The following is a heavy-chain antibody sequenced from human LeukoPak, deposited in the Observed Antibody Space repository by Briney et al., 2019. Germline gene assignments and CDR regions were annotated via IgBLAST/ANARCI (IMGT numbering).Heavy chain of an antibody. CDR3: AKVNRRITMVRGVISKPAWFDP. CDR1: GFTFSSYA. CDR2: ISGSGGST. D-gene: IGHD3-10*01. Sequence: GGSLRLSCAASGFTFSSYAMSWVRQAPGKGLEWVSAISGSGGSTYYADSVKGRFTISRDNSKNTLYLQMNSLRAEDTAVYYCAKVNRRITMVRGVISKPAWFDPWGQGTLVTVSS. V-gene: IGHV3-23*01. J-gene: IGHJ5*02.